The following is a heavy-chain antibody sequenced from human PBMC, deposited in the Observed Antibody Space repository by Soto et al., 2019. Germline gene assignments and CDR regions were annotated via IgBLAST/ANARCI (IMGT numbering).Heavy chain of an antibody. CDR3: PRGEGSGCYQAY. J-gene: IGHJ4*02. CDR1: GFTFDTYT. V-gene: IGHV3-21*01. D-gene: IGHD3-22*01. Sequence: EVQLVESGGGLVKPGGSLRLSCAASGFTFDTYTMNWVRQAPGKGLEWVSSISSSGTYIHYADSVKGRFTISRDNAKSSLYLQMNSLRVEDTAVYFCPRGEGSGCYQAYWGQGVLVTVSS. CDR2: ISSSGTYI.